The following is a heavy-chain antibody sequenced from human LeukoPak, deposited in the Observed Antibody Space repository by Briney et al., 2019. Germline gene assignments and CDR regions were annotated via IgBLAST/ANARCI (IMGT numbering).Heavy chain of an antibody. J-gene: IGHJ4*02. CDR2: ISYDGSNK. CDR3: AKDRRGYSFDY. CDR1: GFFFSNYG. D-gene: IGHD3-10*01. Sequence: PGGSLRLSCAASGFFFSNYGMQWVRQAPGKGLEGVAVISYDGSNKYYADSVKGRFTISRDNSKNTLYLQMNSLRAEDTAVYYCAKDRRGYSFDYWGQGTLVTVSP. V-gene: IGHV3-30*18.